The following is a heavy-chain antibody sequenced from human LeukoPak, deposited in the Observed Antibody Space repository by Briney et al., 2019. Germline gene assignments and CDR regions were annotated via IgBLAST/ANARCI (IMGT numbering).Heavy chain of an antibody. Sequence: GGSLRLSCAASGFTFSSYEMNWVRQAPGKGLEWVSYISSSGSTKYYADSVKGRFTISRDNAKSTLYLQMDSLRAEDTALYYCAKTSTAIVSPFDYWGQGTLVTASS. V-gene: IGHV3-48*03. CDR1: GFTFSSYE. CDR2: ISSSGSTK. D-gene: IGHD5-18*01. J-gene: IGHJ4*02. CDR3: AKTSTAIVSPFDY.